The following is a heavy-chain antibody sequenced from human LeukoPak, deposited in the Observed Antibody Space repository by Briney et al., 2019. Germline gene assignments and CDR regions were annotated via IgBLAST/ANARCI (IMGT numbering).Heavy chain of an antibody. CDR1: GGSISNYY. J-gene: IGHJ4*02. D-gene: IGHD3-3*01. V-gene: IGHV4-59*08. CDR3: ARHFSHDFWSGYPLYYFDY. Sequence: SETLSLTCTVSGGSISNYYWSWIRQPPGKGLEWIGYIYYSGSTNYNPSLKSRVTISVDTSKNQFSLKLNSVTAADTAVYYCARHFSHDFWSGYPLYYFDYWGQGTLVTVSS. CDR2: IYYSGST.